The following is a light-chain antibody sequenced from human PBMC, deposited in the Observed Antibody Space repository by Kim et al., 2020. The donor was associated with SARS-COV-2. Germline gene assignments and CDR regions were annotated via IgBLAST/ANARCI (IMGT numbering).Light chain of an antibody. Sequence: SLSPGERATLSCRASQSISTYLAWYQQKPGQAPRLLIYDASNRATDIPARFSGGGSGTDFTLTISSLEPEDFAVYYCQQRSNWPLTFGGGTKLEI. V-gene: IGKV3-11*01. CDR3: QQRSNWPLT. CDR2: DAS. J-gene: IGKJ4*01. CDR1: QSISTY.